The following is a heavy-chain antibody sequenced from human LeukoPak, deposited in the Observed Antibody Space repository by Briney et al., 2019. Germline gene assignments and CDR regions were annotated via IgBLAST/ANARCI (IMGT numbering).Heavy chain of an antibody. V-gene: IGHV4-59*01. CDR3: AKDIVREGSGWYYFDY. Sequence: SETLSLTCTVSAGSISSYHWNWIRQPPGKGLEWIGYIYYSGSTNYNPSLKSRVTISVDTSKNQFSLRLSSVTAADTALYYCAKDIVREGSGWYYFDYWGQGTLVTVSS. CDR2: IYYSGST. CDR1: AGSISSYH. J-gene: IGHJ4*02. D-gene: IGHD6-19*01.